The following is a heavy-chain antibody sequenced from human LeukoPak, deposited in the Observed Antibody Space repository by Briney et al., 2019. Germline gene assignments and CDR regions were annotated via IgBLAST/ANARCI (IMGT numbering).Heavy chain of an antibody. Sequence: PSETLSLTCAVYGGSFSGYYWSWIRQPPGKGLEWIGEINHSGNTNYNPSLKSRVTVSVDTSKNQFSLKLSSVTAADTAVYYCASGVDGAYWGQGNLVTVSS. J-gene: IGHJ4*02. D-gene: IGHD3-16*01. V-gene: IGHV4-34*01. CDR3: ASGVDGAY. CDR1: GGSFSGYY. CDR2: INHSGNT.